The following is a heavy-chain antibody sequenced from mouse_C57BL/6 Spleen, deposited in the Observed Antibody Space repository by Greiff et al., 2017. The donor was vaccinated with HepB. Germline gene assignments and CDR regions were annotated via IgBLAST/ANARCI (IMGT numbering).Heavy chain of an antibody. V-gene: IGHV1-64*01. J-gene: IGHJ2*01. CDR3: AREGITTVVLDY. D-gene: IGHD1-1*01. Sequence: VQLQQPGAELVKPGASVKLSCKASGYTFTSYWMHWVKQRPGQGLEWIGMIHPNSGSTNYNEKFKSKATLTVDKSSSTAYMQLSSLTSEDSAVYYCAREGITTVVLDYWGQGTTLTVSS. CDR1: GYTFTSYW. CDR2: IHPNSGST.